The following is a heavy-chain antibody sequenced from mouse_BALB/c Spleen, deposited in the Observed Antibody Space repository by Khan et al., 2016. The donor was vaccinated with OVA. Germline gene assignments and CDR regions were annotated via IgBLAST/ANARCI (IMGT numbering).Heavy chain of an antibody. D-gene: IGHD2-4*01. Sequence: QIQLVQSGPGLVQPSQSLSFTCTVSGFSLTTYGVHWVRQSPGKGLEWLGVIWSGGSTDYNAAFISRLSISKDNSKSQVFFKMNSLQANDTAIYYCARNYDYDEGLAYWGQGTLVTVSA. CDR1: GFSLTTYG. CDR3: ARNYDYDEGLAY. V-gene: IGHV2-2*02. J-gene: IGHJ3*01. CDR2: IWSGGST.